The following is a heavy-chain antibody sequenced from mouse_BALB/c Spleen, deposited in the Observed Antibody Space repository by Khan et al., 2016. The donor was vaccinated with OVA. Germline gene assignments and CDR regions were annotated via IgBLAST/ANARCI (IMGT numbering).Heavy chain of an antibody. CDR3: ARDYGSSYLFFDY. CDR1: GSSITSDYA. Sequence: EVQLQESGPGLVKPSQSLSLTCTVTGSSITSDYAWNWIRQFPGNKLEWMAYITYSGSTGYNPSPKSRISITRDTSKNQFFLHLNSVTTEDTATYYCARDYGSSYLFFDYWGQGTALTVSS. CDR2: ITYSGST. J-gene: IGHJ2*01. V-gene: IGHV3-2*02. D-gene: IGHD1-1*01.